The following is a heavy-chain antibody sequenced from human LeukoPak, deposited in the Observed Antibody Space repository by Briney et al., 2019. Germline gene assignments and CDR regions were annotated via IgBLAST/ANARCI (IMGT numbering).Heavy chain of an antibody. J-gene: IGHJ4*02. CDR3: ARPLLGYTYGFDY. CDR2: ISSSSSTI. D-gene: IGHD5-18*01. Sequence: GGSLRLSCAASGFTFSTYAMSWVRQAPGKGLEWVSYISSSSSTIYYADSVKGRFTISRDNAKNSLYLQMNSLRAEDTAVYYCARPLLGYTYGFDYWGQGTLVTVSS. CDR1: GFTFSTYA. V-gene: IGHV3-48*04.